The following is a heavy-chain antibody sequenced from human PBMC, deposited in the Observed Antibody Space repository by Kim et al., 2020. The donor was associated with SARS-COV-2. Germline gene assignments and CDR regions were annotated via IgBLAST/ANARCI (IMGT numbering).Heavy chain of an antibody. Sequence: ASVKVSCKASGYTFTSYGISWVRQAPGQGLEWMGWISAYNGNTNYAQKLQGRVTMTTDTSTSTAYMELRSLRSDDTAVYYCARGAYCSGGSCYYYYGMDVWGQGTTVTVSS. D-gene: IGHD2-15*01. CDR3: ARGAYCSGGSCYYYYGMDV. J-gene: IGHJ6*02. CDR2: ISAYNGNT. CDR1: GYTFTSYG. V-gene: IGHV1-18*01.